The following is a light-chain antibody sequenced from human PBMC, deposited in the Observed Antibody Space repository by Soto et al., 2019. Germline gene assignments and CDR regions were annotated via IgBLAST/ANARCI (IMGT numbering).Light chain of an antibody. J-gene: IGLJ2*01. CDR2: LNSDGSH. CDR3: QTWGTGIHVV. CDR1: SGHSSYA. V-gene: IGLV4-69*01. Sequence: QSVLTQSPSASASLGASVKLTCTLSSGHSSYAIAWHQQQPEKGPRYLMKLNSDGSHSKGDGIPDRFSGSSSGAERYLTISRIQSEDEADYYCQTWGTGIHVVFGGGTKLTVL.